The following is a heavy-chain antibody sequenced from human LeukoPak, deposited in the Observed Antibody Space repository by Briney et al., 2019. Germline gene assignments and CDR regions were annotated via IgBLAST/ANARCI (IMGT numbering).Heavy chain of an antibody. CDR1: GYTFTSYA. CDR2: INTNTGNP. CDR3: ARGFLLGYYDSSGYL. V-gene: IGHV7-4-1*02. D-gene: IGHD3-22*01. Sequence: ASVKVSCKASGYTFTSYAMNWVRQAPGQGLEWMGWINTNTGNPTYAQGFTGRFVFSLDTSVSTAFLQITSLKAEDTAVYYCARGFLLGYYDSSGYLWGQGTLVTVSS. J-gene: IGHJ4*02.